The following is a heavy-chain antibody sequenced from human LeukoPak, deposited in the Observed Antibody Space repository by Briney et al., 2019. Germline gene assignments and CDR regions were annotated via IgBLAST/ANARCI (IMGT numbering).Heavy chain of an antibody. J-gene: IGHJ4*02. Sequence: GASVKVSCKASGYTFTDYYMHWVRQAPGQGFEWMGWINPDSGGTNHAQKFQGRVTMTRDTSISTAYMELSRLRSDDTAVYYCARDWGSPYSGSYHYDYWGQGTLVTVSS. CDR2: INPDSGGT. D-gene: IGHD1-26*01. CDR3: ARDWGSPYSGSYHYDY. CDR1: GYTFTDYY. V-gene: IGHV1-2*02.